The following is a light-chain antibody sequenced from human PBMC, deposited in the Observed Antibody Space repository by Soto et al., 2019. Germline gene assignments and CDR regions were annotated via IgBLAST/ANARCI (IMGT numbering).Light chain of an antibody. CDR3: SSYTSPSTYV. J-gene: IGLJ1*01. V-gene: IGLV2-14*01. CDR1: SSDVGGYNY. Sequence: QSALTQPASVSGSPGQSITISCTGTSSDVGGYNYVSWYQQHPGKAPKLMIYDVTNRPSGISNRFSGSKSGNTASLTISGLQAEDEADYSCSSYTSPSTYVFRPGTKVTVL. CDR2: DVT.